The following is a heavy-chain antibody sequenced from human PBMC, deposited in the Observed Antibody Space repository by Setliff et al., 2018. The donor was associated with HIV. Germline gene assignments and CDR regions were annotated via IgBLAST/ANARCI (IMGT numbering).Heavy chain of an antibody. Sequence: GGSLRLSCAASGFTFSTYTMNWVRQAPGRGLEWVSSISGNSNYIYYADSVKGRFTISRDNSKNTMYLQMNSLRYEDTAVYFFAKDIQCSGGSCKHFDYWGQGTRVTVSS. J-gene: IGHJ4*02. CDR1: GFTFSTYT. CDR2: ISGNSNYI. CDR3: AKDIQCSGGSCKHFDY. V-gene: IGHV3-21*04. D-gene: IGHD2-15*01.